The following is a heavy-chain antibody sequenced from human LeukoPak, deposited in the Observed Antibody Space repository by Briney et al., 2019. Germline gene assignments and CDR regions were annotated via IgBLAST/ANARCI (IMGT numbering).Heavy chain of an antibody. D-gene: IGHD1-14*01. CDR1: GGTFSSYA. Sequence: ASVKVSCKASGGTFSSYAISWVRQAPGKGLEWVSAISGGGGSTYYADSVKGRFTISRDNSKNTLYLQMNSLRAEDTAVYYCAKPARTDAFDIWGQGTMITVSS. V-gene: IGHV3-23*01. J-gene: IGHJ3*02. CDR2: ISGGGGST. CDR3: AKPARTDAFDI.